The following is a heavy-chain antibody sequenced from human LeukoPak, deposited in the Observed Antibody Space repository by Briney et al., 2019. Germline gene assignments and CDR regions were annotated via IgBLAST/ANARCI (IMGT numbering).Heavy chain of an antibody. Sequence: TSETLSLTCTVSGGSISSYYWSWIRQPAGKGLEWIGRIYTSGSTNYNPSLKSRVTMSVDTSKNQFSLKLSSVTAADTAVYYCARDFGTPTGDWFDPWGQGTLVTVSS. D-gene: IGHD3-3*01. J-gene: IGHJ5*02. V-gene: IGHV4-4*07. CDR3: ARDFGTPTGDWFDP. CDR2: IYTSGST. CDR1: GGSISSYY.